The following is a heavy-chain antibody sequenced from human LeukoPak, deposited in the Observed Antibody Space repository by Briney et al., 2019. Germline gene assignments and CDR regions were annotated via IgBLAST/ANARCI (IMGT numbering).Heavy chain of an antibody. D-gene: IGHD3-9*01. CDR2: ISGSGGST. CDR3: QKAAYEILTGYYDY. V-gene: IGHV3-23*01. Sequence: GGSLRLSCAASGFTFTSYAMSWVRQAPGKGLKWVSAISGSGGSTYYADSVKGRFTISRDNSKNTLYLQMNSLRAEDTAVFFSQKAAYEILTGYYDYWGQGTLVTVSS. J-gene: IGHJ4*02. CDR1: GFTFTSYA.